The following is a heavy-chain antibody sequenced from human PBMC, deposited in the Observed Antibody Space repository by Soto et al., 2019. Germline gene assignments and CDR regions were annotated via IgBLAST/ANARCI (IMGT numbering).Heavy chain of an antibody. J-gene: IGHJ6*02. CDR1: GDTFSRYS. Sequence: QVQLVQSGAEVKKPGSSVKVSCKASGDTFSRYSISWVRQAPGQGLEWMGGIFPVFGTATYAQKYQGRVMITADESTNTAYMDLSSLTSEDTAVYYCAVGPSAAAWYSHGMDVWGHGTTVTVSS. D-gene: IGHD2-2*01. V-gene: IGHV1-69*12. CDR3: AVGPSAAAWYSHGMDV. CDR2: IFPVFGTA.